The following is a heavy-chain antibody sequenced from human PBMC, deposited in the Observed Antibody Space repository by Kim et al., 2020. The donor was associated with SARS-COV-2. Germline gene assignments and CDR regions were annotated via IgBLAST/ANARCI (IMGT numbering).Heavy chain of an antibody. J-gene: IGHJ4*02. CDR2: ISSSGGST. D-gene: IGHD3-3*01. Sequence: GGSLRLSCGASGFTFSTYAMNWVRQAPGKGLEWVSSISSSGGSTYYADSVKGRFTISRDNSKNTLYLQMNSLRADDTALYYCAKDLRGGKTRGVVDYWGQGTLVTVSS. CDR3: AKDLRGGKTRGVVDY. CDR1: GFTFSTYA. V-gene: IGHV3-23*01.